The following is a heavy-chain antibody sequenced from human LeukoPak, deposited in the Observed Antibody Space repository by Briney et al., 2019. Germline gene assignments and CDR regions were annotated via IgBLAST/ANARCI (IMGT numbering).Heavy chain of an antibody. CDR3: ARGRRGGSCYSCRWFDP. J-gene: IGHJ5*02. D-gene: IGHD2-15*01. Sequence: VSVKVSCKPSGYTFTSYDINWVRQATGQGLEWMGWMNPNSGNTGYAQKFQGRVTMTRNTSISTAYMELSSLRSEDTAVYYCARGRRGGSCYSCRWFDPWGQGTLVTVSS. CDR2: MNPNSGNT. CDR1: GYTFTSYD. V-gene: IGHV1-8*01.